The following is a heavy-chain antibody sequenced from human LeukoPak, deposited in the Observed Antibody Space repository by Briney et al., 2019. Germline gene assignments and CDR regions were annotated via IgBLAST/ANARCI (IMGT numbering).Heavy chain of an antibody. Sequence: QSGGSLRLSCTASGFTFGDYAMSWVRQAPGKGLEWVGFIRSKAYGGTTEYAASVKGRFTISRDDSKSIAYLQMNSLKTEDTAVHYCTRDGDLLQDYWGQGTLVTVSS. CDR2: IRSKAYGGTT. J-gene: IGHJ4*02. CDR3: TRDGDLLQDY. CDR1: GFTFGDYA. V-gene: IGHV3-49*04. D-gene: IGHD7-27*01.